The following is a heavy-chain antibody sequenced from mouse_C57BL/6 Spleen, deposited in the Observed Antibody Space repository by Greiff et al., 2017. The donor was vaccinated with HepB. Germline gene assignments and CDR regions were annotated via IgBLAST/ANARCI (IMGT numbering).Heavy chain of an antibody. CDR2: IYWDDDK. V-gene: IGHV8-12*01. D-gene: IGHD1-1*01. Sequence: VKLMESGPGILQSSQTLSLTCSFSGFSLSTSGMGVSWIRQPSGKGLEWLAHIYWDDDKRYNPSLKSRLTISKDTSRNQVFLKITSVDTADTATYYCARNYYGSYYFDYWGQGTTLTVSS. CDR3: ARNYYGSYYFDY. J-gene: IGHJ2*01. CDR1: GFSLSTSGMG.